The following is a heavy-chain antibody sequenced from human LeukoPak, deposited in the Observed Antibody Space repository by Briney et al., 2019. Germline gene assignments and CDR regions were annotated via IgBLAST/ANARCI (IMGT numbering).Heavy chain of an antibody. CDR1: GGSISSSSYY. CDR3: ARGGPTSVVAAQHYDY. J-gene: IGHJ4*02. D-gene: IGHD2-15*01. Sequence: SETLSLTCTVSGGSISSSSYYWGWIRQPPGKGLEWIGEINHSGGTNYNPSLKSRVTISVDTSKNQFSLKLSSVTAADTAVYYCARGGPTSVVAAQHYDYWGQGTLVTVSS. V-gene: IGHV4-39*07. CDR2: INHSGGT.